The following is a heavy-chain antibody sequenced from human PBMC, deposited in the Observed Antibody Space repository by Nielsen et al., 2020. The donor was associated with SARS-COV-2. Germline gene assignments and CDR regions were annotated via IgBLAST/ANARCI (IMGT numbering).Heavy chain of an antibody. V-gene: IGHV3-73*01. J-gene: IGHJ4*02. CDR1: GFSISDSG. D-gene: IGHD5-18*01. CDR3: TTKSRLWIQLTDY. Sequence: GESLKISCAASGFSISDSGMHWVRQASGRGLEWLGRIRSKSHSYETVYAVSVRDRFTISRDDSENTAYLQMNSLRTEDTAVYYCTTKSRLWIQLTDYWGQGTLVTVSS. CDR2: IRSKSHSYET.